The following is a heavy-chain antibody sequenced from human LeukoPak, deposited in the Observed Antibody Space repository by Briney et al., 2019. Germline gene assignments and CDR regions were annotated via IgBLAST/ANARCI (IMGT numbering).Heavy chain of an antibody. Sequence: ASVKVPCKASGYSFSNNEIVWVRQAAGQGLEWMGWTNTHSGYTTSAQKFQGRATMTRDTSINTAYMELSSLTSEDTAVYYCARNGGGLGYWGQGTLVTVS. CDR3: ARNGGGLGY. V-gene: IGHV1-8*01. CDR1: GYSFSNNE. CDR2: TNTHSGYT. J-gene: IGHJ4*02. D-gene: IGHD3-10*01.